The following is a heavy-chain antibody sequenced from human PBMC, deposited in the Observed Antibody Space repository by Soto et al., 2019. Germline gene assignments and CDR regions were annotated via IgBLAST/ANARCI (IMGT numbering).Heavy chain of an antibody. CDR3: VRDGTKTLRDWFEP. J-gene: IGHJ5*02. D-gene: IGHD1-1*01. Sequence: LSLTCTVSGASIICFYWSWIRKSAGNGLEWIGRIYATGTTDYNPSLKSRVMMSVDTSKKQFSLELRSVTAADTAVYYCVRDGTKTLRDWFEPWGQGILDIVSS. CDR1: GASIICFY. CDR2: IYATGTT. V-gene: IGHV4-4*07.